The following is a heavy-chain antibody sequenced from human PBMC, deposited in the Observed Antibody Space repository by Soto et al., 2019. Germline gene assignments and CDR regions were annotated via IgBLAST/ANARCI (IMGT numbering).Heavy chain of an antibody. J-gene: IGHJ4*02. CDR3: ARGLRSSWFFL. CDR1: GFTFSSYA. D-gene: IGHD6-13*01. CDR2: ISYDGSNK. Sequence: GGSLRLSCAASGFTFSSYAMHWVRQAPGKGLEWVAVISYDGSNKYYADSVKGRFTISRDNSKNTLYLQMNSLRAEDTAVYYCARGLRSSWFFLWGQGTLVTVSS. V-gene: IGHV3-30-3*01.